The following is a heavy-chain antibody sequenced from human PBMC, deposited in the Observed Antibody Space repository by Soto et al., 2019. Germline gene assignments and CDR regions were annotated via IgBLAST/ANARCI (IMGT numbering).Heavy chain of an antibody. V-gene: IGHV1-69*02. D-gene: IGHD3-22*01. CDR3: ARLGNYYDSSGYYVEFDY. J-gene: IGHJ4*02. Sequence: SVKVSCKASGGTFSSYTISWVRQAPGQGLEWMGRIIPILGIANYAQKFQGRVTITADKSTSTAYMELSSLRSEDTAVYYCARLGNYYDSSGYYVEFDYWGQGTLVTVSS. CDR1: GGTFSSYT. CDR2: IIPILGIA.